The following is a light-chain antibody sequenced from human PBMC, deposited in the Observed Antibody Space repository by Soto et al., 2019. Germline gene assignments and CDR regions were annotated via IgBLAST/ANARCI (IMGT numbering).Light chain of an antibody. CDR1: SSNIGAGYD. CDR3: QSYDSSLSGYVV. J-gene: IGLJ2*01. V-gene: IGLV1-40*01. Sequence: QSVLTQPPSVSGAPGQRVTISCTGSSSNIGAGYDVHWYQQLPGTAPKLLIYGKNNRPSGVPDRFSGSKSGTSASLAIRGLHTEDEADYYCQSYDSSLSGYVVFGGGTKVTVL. CDR2: GKN.